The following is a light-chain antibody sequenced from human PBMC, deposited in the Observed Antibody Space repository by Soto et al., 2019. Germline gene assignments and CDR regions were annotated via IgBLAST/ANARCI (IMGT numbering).Light chain of an antibody. V-gene: IGKV3-20*01. Sequence: EIVLTQSPGTLSLSPGERATLSCRASQSVSSSFLAWYQQKPGQAPRLLIYGASSRATGIPDRFSGSGSGTDLTLTISRLEPEDVAVHYCQQYGSSPLTFGGGTKVEIK. CDR3: QQYGSSPLT. J-gene: IGKJ4*01. CDR1: QSVSSSF. CDR2: GAS.